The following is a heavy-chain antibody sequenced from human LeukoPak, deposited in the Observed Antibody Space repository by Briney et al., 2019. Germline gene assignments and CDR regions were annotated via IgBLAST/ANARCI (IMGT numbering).Heavy chain of an antibody. CDR1: GGSFSGYD. D-gene: IGHD3-10*01. CDR3: ARAYYGSGVVNASDI. V-gene: IGHV4-34*01. J-gene: IGHJ3*02. Sequence: PSETLSLSCGVYGGSFSGYDWRWIRQPPGKGLEWIGEINDSGSTNYNPSLKSRVTISVDTSNTQFSLKLSSVTAADTAVYYCARAYYGSGVVNASDIWGQGTMVTVSS. CDR2: INDSGST.